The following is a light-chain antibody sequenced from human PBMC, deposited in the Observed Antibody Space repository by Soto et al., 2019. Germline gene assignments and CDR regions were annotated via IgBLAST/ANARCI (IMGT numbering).Light chain of an antibody. CDR1: QTVASN. J-gene: IGKJ5*01. CDR3: QQYNNWPIT. Sequence: EIVLTQSPGTLSLSPGERATLSCRASQTVASNYFAWYQQRPGQAPRLLIYGTSSRATGIPDRFSGSGSVTEFTLTISSLQSGDFAVYYCQQYNNWPITFGQGTRLEIK. V-gene: IGKV3D-15*01. CDR2: GTS.